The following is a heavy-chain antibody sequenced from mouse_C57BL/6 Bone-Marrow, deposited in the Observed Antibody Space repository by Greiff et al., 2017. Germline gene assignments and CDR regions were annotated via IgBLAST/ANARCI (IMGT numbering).Heavy chain of an antibody. J-gene: IGHJ2*01. V-gene: IGHV1-53*01. CDR1: GYTFTSYW. D-gene: IGHD1-1*01. CDR2: INPSNGGT. CDR3: ARERSTTVVADFDY. Sequence: QVQLQQPGTELVKPGASVKLSCKASGYTFTSYWMHWVKQRPGQGLEWIGNINPSNGGTNYNEKFKSKATLNVDKSSSTAYMQLSSLTSEDSAVYYCARERSTTVVADFDYWGQGTTLTVSS.